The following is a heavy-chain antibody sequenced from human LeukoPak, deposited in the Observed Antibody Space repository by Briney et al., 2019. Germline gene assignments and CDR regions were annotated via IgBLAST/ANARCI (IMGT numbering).Heavy chain of an antibody. CDR3: AKHYNIHLNWFDP. CDR1: GFTFSSFA. CDR2: ISGSGGST. J-gene: IGHJ5*02. V-gene: IGHV3-23*01. D-gene: IGHD5-24*01. Sequence: GGSLRLSCAASGFTFSSFAMSWVRQAPGKGLEWVSAISGSGGSTYYADSVKGRFTISRDNSKNTLYLQMNSLRAEDTAVYYGAKHYNIHLNWFDPWGQGTLVTVSS.